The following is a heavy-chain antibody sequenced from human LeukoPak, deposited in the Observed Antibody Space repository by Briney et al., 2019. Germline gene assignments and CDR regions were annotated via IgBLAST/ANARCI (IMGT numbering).Heavy chain of an antibody. V-gene: IGHV4-30-2*01. J-gene: IGHJ5*02. CDR2: IYHSGST. CDR1: GGSISSAGYS. D-gene: IGHD3-3*01. Sequence: SETLSLTCTVSGGSISSAGYSWSWIRQPPGKGLEWIGYIYHSGSTYYNPSLKSRVTISVDRSKNQFSLKLSSVTAADPPIYYCAREDDGNWFDPWGRGPLVTVS. CDR3: AREDDGNWFDP.